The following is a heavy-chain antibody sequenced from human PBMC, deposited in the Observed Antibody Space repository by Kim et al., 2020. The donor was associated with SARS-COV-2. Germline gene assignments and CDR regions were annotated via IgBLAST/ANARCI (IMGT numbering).Heavy chain of an antibody. J-gene: IGHJ6*03. CDR1: GITVSSNY. Sequence: GGSLRLSCAASGITVSSNYMSWVRQAPGKGLEWISVIYSGGSTYYADSVKGRFSMSRDHSKNTVVLQMNSLRPEDTAVYYCASQPDRSRWYYYYYFLDV. D-gene: IGHD6-13*01. CDR3: ASQPDRSRWYYYYYFLDV. V-gene: IGHV3-66*04. CDR2: IYSGGST.